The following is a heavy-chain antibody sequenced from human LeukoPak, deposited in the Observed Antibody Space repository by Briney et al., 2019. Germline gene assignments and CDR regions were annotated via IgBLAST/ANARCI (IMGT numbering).Heavy chain of an antibody. Sequence: GGSLRLSCAASGFTFDDYAMHWVRQAPGKGLEWVSGISWNSGSIGYADSAKGRFTISRDNAKNSLYLQMNSLRAEDTAVYYCARQNHSYSSGWYYFDYWGQGTLVTVSS. CDR2: ISWNSGSI. CDR3: ARQNHSYSSGWYYFDY. V-gene: IGHV3-9*01. D-gene: IGHD6-19*01. CDR1: GFTFDDYA. J-gene: IGHJ4*02.